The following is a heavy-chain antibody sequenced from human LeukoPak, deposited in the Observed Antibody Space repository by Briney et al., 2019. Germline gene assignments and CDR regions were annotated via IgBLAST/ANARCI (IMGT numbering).Heavy chain of an antibody. CDR1: GFTFSDYY. CDR3: ARDYKRSSTSCYKARSDALDL. Sequence: GGSLRLPCAASGFTFSDYYMRWVRQAPGKGLEWVSYISSSGSTIYYADSVKGRFTISRDNAKNSLYLQMNSLRAEDTAIYYCARDYKRSSTSCYKARSDALDLWGQEKMVTVSS. D-gene: IGHD2-2*02. V-gene: IGHV3-11*04. J-gene: IGHJ3*01. CDR2: ISSSGSTI.